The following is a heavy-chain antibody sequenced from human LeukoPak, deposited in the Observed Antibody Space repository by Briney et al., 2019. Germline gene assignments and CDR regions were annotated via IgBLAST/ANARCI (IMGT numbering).Heavy chain of an antibody. Sequence: GGSLRLSCAASGFTFSSYGMHWVRQAPGKGLEWVAVIPNDRRNNYYADSVKGRFTISRDNSKNTLYLQMNSLRADDTAVYYCANKPAGFDPWGQGTLVTVSS. CDR2: IPNDRRNN. CDR1: GFTFSSYG. J-gene: IGHJ5*02. D-gene: IGHD1-14*01. V-gene: IGHV3-30*18. CDR3: ANKPAGFDP.